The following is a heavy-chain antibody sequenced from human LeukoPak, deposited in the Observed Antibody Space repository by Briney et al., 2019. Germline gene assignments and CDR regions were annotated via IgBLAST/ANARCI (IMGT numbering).Heavy chain of an antibody. V-gene: IGHV3-11*01. CDR3: ARRIQLWLGENPDH. Sequence: PGGSLRLSCAASGFTFSDYYMSWIRQAPGKGLEWVSYISSSGSTIYYADSVKGRFTISRDNAKNSLYLQMNSLRAEDTAVYYCARRIQLWLGENPDHWGQGTLVTVSS. J-gene: IGHJ4*02. D-gene: IGHD5-18*01. CDR1: GFTFSDYY. CDR2: ISSSGSTI.